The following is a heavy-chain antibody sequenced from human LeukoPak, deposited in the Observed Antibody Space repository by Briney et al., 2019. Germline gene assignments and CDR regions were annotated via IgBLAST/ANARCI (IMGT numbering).Heavy chain of an antibody. J-gene: IGHJ4*02. CDR2: IYYSGST. D-gene: IGHD1-26*01. CDR1: GASISNYY. V-gene: IGHV4-59*08. Sequence: SETLSLTCAVSGASISNYYWSWIRQPPGKGPEWIGYIYYSGSTNYNPSLKSRVTISVDTSKHQFSLKMRSVTAADTAVYYCARGKGRGSHIDYWGQGTLVTVSS. CDR3: ARGKGRGSHIDY.